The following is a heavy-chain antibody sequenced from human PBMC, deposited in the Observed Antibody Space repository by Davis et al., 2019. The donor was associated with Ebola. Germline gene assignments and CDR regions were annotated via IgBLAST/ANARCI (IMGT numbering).Heavy chain of an antibody. V-gene: IGHV4-34*01. J-gene: IGHJ4*02. CDR1: GGSFSGYY. Sequence: PSETLSLTCAVYGGSFSGYYWSWIRQPPGKGLEWIGEINHSGTTNYNPSLKSRVIMSVDTSKNQFSLKLSPVTAADTAVYYCARGYDFCSGYHDYWGQGTLVTVSS. CDR3: ARGYDFCSGYHDY. D-gene: IGHD3-3*01. CDR2: INHSGTT.